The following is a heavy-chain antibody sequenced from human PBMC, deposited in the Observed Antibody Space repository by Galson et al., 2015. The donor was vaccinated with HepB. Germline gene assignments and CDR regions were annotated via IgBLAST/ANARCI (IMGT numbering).Heavy chain of an antibody. CDR2: ISYDGSNK. CDR3: ATTSSTWYNYFDY. Sequence: SLRLSCAASGFNFSMSTMHWVRQAPGKGLGWVAVISYDGSNKYYADSVKGRFTISRDNSKNTLFLQMNSLRTEDTALFYCATTSSTWYNYFDYWGQGTLVSVSS. CDR1: GFNFSMST. J-gene: IGHJ4*02. V-gene: IGHV3-30*04. D-gene: IGHD6-13*01.